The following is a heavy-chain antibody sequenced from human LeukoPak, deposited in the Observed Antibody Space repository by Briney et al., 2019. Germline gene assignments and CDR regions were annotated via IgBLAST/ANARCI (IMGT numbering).Heavy chain of an antibody. J-gene: IGHJ4*02. Sequence: GFTFXXYXXXWVRQAXGKGXXXVXAISGGGTGTYYPYSVKGRFTISRDNSKNTLYLQMKRLRAEDTAVYHCAKDSIAAAGNVNYFDYWGQGTLVTVSS. CDR1: GFTFXXYX. CDR2: ISGGGTGT. D-gene: IGHD6-13*01. V-gene: IGHV3-23*01. CDR3: AKDSIAAAGNVNYFDY.